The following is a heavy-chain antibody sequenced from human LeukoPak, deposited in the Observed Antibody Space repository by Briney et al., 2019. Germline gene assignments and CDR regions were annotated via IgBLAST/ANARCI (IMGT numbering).Heavy chain of an antibody. Sequence: PGGSLRLSCAASGFTFSSYSMNWVRQAPGKGLEWVSSISSSSSYIYYADSVKGRFTISRDNAKNSLYLQMNSLRVEDTAIYYCARGSGFETGDYWGQGTLVTVSS. CDR3: ARGSGFETGDY. D-gene: IGHD5-12*01. CDR1: GFTFSSYS. CDR2: ISSSSSYI. V-gene: IGHV3-21*04. J-gene: IGHJ4*02.